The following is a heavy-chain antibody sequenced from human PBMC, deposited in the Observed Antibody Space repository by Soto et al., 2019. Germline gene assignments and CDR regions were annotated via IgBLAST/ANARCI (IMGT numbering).Heavy chain of an antibody. Sequence: QLQLVKAGGEVKTQGASVKVSCPPSGYTFTSHGISWVRQAPVQGPEWRGWISTYNGKTDYAQKFQGRGTMTADTCTSSVYMKVTLLRTYDTSVYYCARLVTEGATYRKDALDMGGEGRKDTVSS. V-gene: IGHV1-18*01. CDR2: ISTYNGKT. CDR3: ARLVTEGATYRKDALDM. J-gene: IGHJ3*02. CDR1: GYTFTSHG. D-gene: IGHD1-26*01.